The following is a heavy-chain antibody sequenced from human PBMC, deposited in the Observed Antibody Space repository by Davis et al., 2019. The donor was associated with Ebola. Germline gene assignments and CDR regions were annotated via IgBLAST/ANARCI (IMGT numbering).Heavy chain of an antibody. CDR2: ISGSGST. D-gene: IGHD4-17*01. Sequence: GESLKISCAASGFTFTSYSMTWVRQTPGKGLEWVSGISGSGSTYYADSVKGRFTFSRDNSKNKLYLQMNRLRAEDTAIYYCAKGSLYGSRSITAGMDVWGQGTTVTVSS. CDR3: AKGSLYGSRSITAGMDV. CDR1: GFTFTSYS. V-gene: IGHV3-23*01. J-gene: IGHJ6*02.